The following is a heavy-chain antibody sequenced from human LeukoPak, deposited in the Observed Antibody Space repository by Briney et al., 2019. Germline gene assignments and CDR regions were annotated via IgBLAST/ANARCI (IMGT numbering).Heavy chain of an antibody. CDR2: IPTSGEI. Sequence: SETLSLTCTVSGDSIRSSYWSWIRQPPGKGLEWIGYIPTSGEINYNPSLKSRVTISVDKSKNQFSLKLNSVTAANTAVYYCARAFLVGYSPEEYFFDYWGQGTLVTVSS. J-gene: IGHJ4*02. CDR3: ARAFLVGYSPEEYFFDY. D-gene: IGHD2-15*01. CDR1: GDSIRSSY. V-gene: IGHV4-4*08.